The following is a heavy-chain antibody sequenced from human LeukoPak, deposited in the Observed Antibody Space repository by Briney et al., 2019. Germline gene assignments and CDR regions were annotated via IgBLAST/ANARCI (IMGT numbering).Heavy chain of an antibody. J-gene: IGHJ4*02. V-gene: IGHV4-34*01. Sequence: SETLSLTCAVYGGSFSGYYWSWIRQPPGKGLEWIGEINHSGSTIYNPSLKSRVTISVDTSKNQFSLKLSSVTAADTAVCYCARGMHFLKKYYFDYWGQGTLVTVSS. CDR3: ARGMHFLKKYYFDY. CDR2: INHSGST. CDR1: GGSFSGYY. D-gene: IGHD3-3*02.